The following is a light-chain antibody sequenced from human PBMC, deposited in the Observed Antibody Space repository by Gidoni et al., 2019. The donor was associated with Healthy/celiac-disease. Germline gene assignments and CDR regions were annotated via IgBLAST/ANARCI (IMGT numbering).Light chain of an antibody. CDR2: GAS. CDR3: QQYGSSPPRLT. V-gene: IGKV3-20*01. CDR1: QSVSSSY. J-gene: IGKJ4*01. Sequence: EIVLTQSPGTLSWSPGERATLSCRASQSVSSSYIAWYQQKPGKAPRLLIYGASSRATGIPDRFSGSGSGTDFTLTISRLEPEDFAVYYCQQYGSSPPRLTFXGXTKVEIK.